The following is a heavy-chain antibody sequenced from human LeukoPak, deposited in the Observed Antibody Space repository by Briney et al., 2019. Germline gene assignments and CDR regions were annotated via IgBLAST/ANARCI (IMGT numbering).Heavy chain of an antibody. J-gene: IGHJ4*02. CDR2: IYTRGGT. Sequence: PSETLSLTCTVSGGSISSYYWSWVRQPADKGLEWIGRIYTRGGTHYNPSLTSRVTMSVDTSKNQFSLTLSSVTAADTAVYYCAGGGDSSGYYYSIDYWGQGTLVTVSS. V-gene: IGHV4-4*07. D-gene: IGHD3-22*01. CDR3: AGGGDSSGYYYSIDY. CDR1: GGSISSYY.